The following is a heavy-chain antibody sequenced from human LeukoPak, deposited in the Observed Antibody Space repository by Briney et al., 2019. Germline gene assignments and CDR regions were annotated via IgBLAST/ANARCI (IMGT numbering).Heavy chain of an antibody. J-gene: IGHJ6*03. V-gene: IGHV3-48*01. CDR3: ARGVVWYSGSHYYMDV. D-gene: IGHD1-26*01. CDR1: GFSLSSYS. CDR2: LSSSSSTI. Sequence: GGSLRLSCAASGFSLSSYSMNWVRQAPGKGLEWVSYLSSSSSTIYYADSVKGRFTISRDNAKNSLYLQMNSLRAEDTAVYYCARGVVWYSGSHYYMDVWGKGTTVTVSS.